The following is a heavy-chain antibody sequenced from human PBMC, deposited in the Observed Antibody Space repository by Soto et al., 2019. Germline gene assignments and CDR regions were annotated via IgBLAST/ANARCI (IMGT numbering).Heavy chain of an antibody. V-gene: IGHV4-61*01. CDR1: GGSVSSGSYY. CDR2: IYYSGST. Sequence: QVQLQESGPGLVKPSETLSLTCTVSGGSVSSGSYYWSWIRQPPGKGLEWIGYIYYSGSTNYNPSLKRRVTLSVNTAKTQFSLTLSSVTASDTAVYYCSRDSSRCNSLVWGPGTLVTVSS. D-gene: IGHD2-15*01. J-gene: IGHJ4*02. CDR3: SRDSSRCNSLV.